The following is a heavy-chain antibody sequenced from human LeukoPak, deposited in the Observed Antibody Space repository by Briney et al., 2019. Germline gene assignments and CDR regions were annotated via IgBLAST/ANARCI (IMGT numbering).Heavy chain of an antibody. Sequence: PGGSLRLSCAASGFTFSKNWLHWVRQAPGKGLVWVSRISPDDKTTSYADSVKGRFTVSRDDAKNSLYLQMNTLRVEDTAVYYCAQGGATISDYWGQGTLVTVSS. CDR3: AQGGATISDY. J-gene: IGHJ4*02. CDR2: ISPDDKTT. D-gene: IGHD5-12*01. V-gene: IGHV3-74*01. CDR1: GFTFSKNW.